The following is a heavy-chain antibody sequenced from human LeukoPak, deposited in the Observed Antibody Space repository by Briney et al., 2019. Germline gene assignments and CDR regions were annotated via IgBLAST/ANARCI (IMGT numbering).Heavy chain of an antibody. V-gene: IGHV1-46*01. J-gene: IGHJ4*02. D-gene: IGHD1-26*01. CDR3: ARGSGELQYYFDY. Sequence: ASVKVSCKASGYTFTRYYLHWVRQAPGQGLEWMGIINPSSGTTDYAQKFQGRVTMTRGTSTSIVYMDLSSLRSEDTAVYYCARGSGELQYYFDYWGQGTLVTVSS. CDR1: GYTFTRYY. CDR2: INPSSGTT.